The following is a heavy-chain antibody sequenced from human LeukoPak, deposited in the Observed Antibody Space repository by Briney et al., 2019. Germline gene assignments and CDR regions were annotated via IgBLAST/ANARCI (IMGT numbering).Heavy chain of an antibody. Sequence: ASVKVSCKASGYTFTSYGISWVRQAPGQGLEWMGWISAYNGNRNYAQNLQDRVTMTTDTSTSTAYMELRSLRSDDTAVYYCARDRITILGGDVWGRGTTVTVSS. CDR3: ARDRITILGGDV. D-gene: IGHD3-3*01. CDR1: GYTFTSYG. V-gene: IGHV1-18*01. CDR2: ISAYNGNR. J-gene: IGHJ6*02.